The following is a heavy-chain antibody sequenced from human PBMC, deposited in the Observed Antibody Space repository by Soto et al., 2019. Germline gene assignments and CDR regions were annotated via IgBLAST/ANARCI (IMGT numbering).Heavy chain of an antibody. Sequence: ASVKVSCKAYGYTFTSYDINWVRQATGQGLEWMGWMNPNSGNTGYAQKFQGRVTMTRNTSISTACMELSSLRSEDTAVYYCARGSDYYDSSSPYYYGMDVWGQGTTVTVSS. J-gene: IGHJ6*02. CDR3: ARGSDYYDSSSPYYYGMDV. CDR2: MNPNSGNT. CDR1: GYTFTSYD. D-gene: IGHD3-22*01. V-gene: IGHV1-8*01.